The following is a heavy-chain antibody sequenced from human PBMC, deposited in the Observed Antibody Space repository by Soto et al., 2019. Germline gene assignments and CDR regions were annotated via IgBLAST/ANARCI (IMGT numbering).Heavy chain of an antibody. D-gene: IGHD3-16*02. CDR1: GFTFSSYS. J-gene: IGHJ3*02. V-gene: IGHV3-21*01. CDR2: ISSSSSYI. Sequence: GSLRLSCAASGFTFSSYSMNWVRQAPGKGLEWVSSISSSSSYIYYADSVKGRFTISRDNAKNSLYLQMNSLRAEDTAVYYCATESYVWGSYRYFSAFDIWGQGTMVTVSS. CDR3: ATESYVWGSYRYFSAFDI.